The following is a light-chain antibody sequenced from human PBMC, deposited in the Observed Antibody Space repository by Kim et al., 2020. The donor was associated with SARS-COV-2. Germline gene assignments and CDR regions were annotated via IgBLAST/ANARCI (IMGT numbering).Light chain of an antibody. Sequence: SSELTQDPAVSVALGQTVRITCQGDSLRSYYASWYQQKPGQAPVLVIYGKNNRPSGIPDRFSGSSSGNTASLTITGAQAEAEADYYCNSRDSSRNHAVFG. CDR3: NSRDSSRNHAV. CDR2: GKN. V-gene: IGLV3-19*01. CDR1: SLRSYY. J-gene: IGLJ7*01.